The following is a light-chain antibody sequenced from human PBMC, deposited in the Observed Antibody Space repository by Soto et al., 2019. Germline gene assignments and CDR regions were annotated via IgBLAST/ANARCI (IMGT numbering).Light chain of an antibody. V-gene: IGLV2-8*01. CDR2: DVS. J-gene: IGLJ1*01. CDR1: SSDVGSYNY. Sequence: QSVLTQPPSASGSPGQSVTISCTGTSSDVGSYNYVSWYQQFPGKAPKLMIYDVSERPSGVPDRFSGSKSGNTASLTVSGLQAEDEADYYCSSYAGSINFYVFGTGTKVTVL. CDR3: SSYAGSINFYV.